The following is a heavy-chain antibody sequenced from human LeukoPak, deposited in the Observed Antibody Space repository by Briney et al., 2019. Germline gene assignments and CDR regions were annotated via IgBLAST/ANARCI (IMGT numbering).Heavy chain of an antibody. J-gene: IGHJ1*01. CDR1: GGTFSSYA. CDR2: IIPIFGTA. D-gene: IGHD3-22*01. Sequence: RASVKVSCKASGGTFSSYAISWVRQAPGQGLEWMGGIIPIFGTANYAQKFQGRVTITADESTSTAYMELSSLRSEDTAVYYCAREGENYYDSSGYYEYFQHWGQGTLVTVSS. CDR3: AREGENYYDSSGYYEYFQH. V-gene: IGHV1-69*13.